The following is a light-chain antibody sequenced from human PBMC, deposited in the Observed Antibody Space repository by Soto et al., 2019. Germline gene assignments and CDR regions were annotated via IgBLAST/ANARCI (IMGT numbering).Light chain of an antibody. Sequence: QSVLTQPPSVSGAPGQRVTISCTGSSSNIGAGYDVHWYQQLPGTAPKLLIYGNSNRPSGVPDRFSGSKSGTSASLAITGLQAEGEADYYCQSYDSSLSVVFGGGTEQTVL. J-gene: IGLJ3*02. CDR3: QSYDSSLSVV. CDR1: SSNIGAGYD. CDR2: GNS. V-gene: IGLV1-40*01.